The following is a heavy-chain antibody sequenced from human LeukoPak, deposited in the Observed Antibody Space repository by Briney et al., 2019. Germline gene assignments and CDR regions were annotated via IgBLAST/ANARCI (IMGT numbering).Heavy chain of an antibody. J-gene: IGHJ3*02. CDR1: GYSFTSYW. CDR3: ARPGHYYYDSSGIDDAFDI. Sequence: LGESLKISCKGSGYSFTSYWIGWVRQMPGKGLEWMGIIYPGDSDTRYSPSFQGQVTISADKSISTAYLQWSSLKASDTAMYYCARPGHYYYDSSGIDDAFDIWGQGTMVTVSS. CDR2: IYPGDSDT. V-gene: IGHV5-51*01. D-gene: IGHD3-22*01.